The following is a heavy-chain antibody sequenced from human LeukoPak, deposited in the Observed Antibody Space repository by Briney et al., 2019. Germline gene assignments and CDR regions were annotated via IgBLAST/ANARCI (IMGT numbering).Heavy chain of an antibody. CDR2: ITHSGST. V-gene: IGHV4-34*01. CDR3: ARSLFVRGAPRKAPWGY. CDR1: GGPFSGYY. J-gene: IGHJ4*02. Sequence: SETLSLTCAVSGGPFSGYYWSWIRQPPGKGLEWLGEITHSGSTNYNPSLKSRVTISIDTSKNQFSLNLSSVTAADTAVYYCARSLFVRGAPRKAPWGYWGQGTLVTVSS. D-gene: IGHD3-10*02.